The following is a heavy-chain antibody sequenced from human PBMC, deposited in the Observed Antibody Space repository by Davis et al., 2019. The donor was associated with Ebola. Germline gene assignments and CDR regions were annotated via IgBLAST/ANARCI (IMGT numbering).Heavy chain of an antibody. J-gene: IGHJ4*02. CDR3: AREWRNQWLGLGEYFDS. Sequence: GESLKISCAASGFTFSSYGMTWVRQAPGKGLEWVASVDDSGGGTYYAVSVKGRFTISRDTSKNTLYLQMDSLRAEDTAVYYCAREWRNQWLGLGEYFDSWGQGILVTVSS. D-gene: IGHD6-19*01. CDR1: GFTFSSYG. V-gene: IGHV3-23*01. CDR2: VDDSGGGT.